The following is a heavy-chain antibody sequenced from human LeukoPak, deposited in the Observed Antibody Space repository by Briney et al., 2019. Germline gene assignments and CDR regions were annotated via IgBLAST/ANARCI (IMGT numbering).Heavy chain of an antibody. CDR1: GGSISSSSYY. J-gene: IGHJ3*02. V-gene: IGHV4-39*07. D-gene: IGHD3-22*01. Sequence: PSETLSLTCTVSGGSISSSSYYWGWIRQPPGKGLEWIGSIYYSGSTYYNPSLKSRVTISVDTSKNQFSLKLSSVTAADTAVYYCARLVRTMIVVLKARDAFDIWGQGTMVTVSS. CDR3: ARLVRTMIVVLKARDAFDI. CDR2: IYYSGST.